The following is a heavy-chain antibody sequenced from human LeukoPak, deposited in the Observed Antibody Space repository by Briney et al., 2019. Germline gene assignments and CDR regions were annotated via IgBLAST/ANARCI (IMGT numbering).Heavy chain of an antibody. D-gene: IGHD2-8*01. CDR2: ISSSSSYI. CDR3: AKDRCSNGVGCYYYYMDV. Sequence: GGSLRLSCAASGFTFSSYSMNWVRQAPGKGLEWVSSISSSSSYIYYADSVKGRFSISRDSSKNILYLQMNSLRAEDTAVYYCAKDRCSNGVGCYYYYMDVWGKGTTVTISS. V-gene: IGHV3-21*01. J-gene: IGHJ6*03. CDR1: GFTFSSYS.